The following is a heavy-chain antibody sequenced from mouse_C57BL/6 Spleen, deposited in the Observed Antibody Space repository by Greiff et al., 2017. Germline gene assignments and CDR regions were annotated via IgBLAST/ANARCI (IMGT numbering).Heavy chain of an antibody. V-gene: IGHV1-62-2*01. J-gene: IGHJ2*01. D-gene: IGHD1-1*01. Sequence: QVQLKQSGAELVKPGASVKLSCKASGFTFTEYTIPWVKQRSGQGLEWIGWFYPGSGSIKYNETFTDKATLTADKSSSTVYMELSRLTSEDSAVYFCARHEGDNGSSYFDYWGQGTTLTVSS. CDR2: FYPGSGSI. CDR1: GFTFTEYT. CDR3: ARHEGDNGSSYFDY.